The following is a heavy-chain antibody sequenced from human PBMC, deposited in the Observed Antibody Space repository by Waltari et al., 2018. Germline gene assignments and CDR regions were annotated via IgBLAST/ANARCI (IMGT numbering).Heavy chain of an antibody. CDR3: AGRADSSGWIDY. J-gene: IGHJ4*02. CDR2: IYPGDSDT. CDR1: GYSFTSYW. D-gene: IGHD6-19*01. V-gene: IGHV5-51*01. Sequence: EVQLVQSGAEVKKPGESLKISCKGSGYSFTSYWIGWVRQMPGKGLEWMGLIYPGDSDTRSGRAFEGQVTISANKSISTAYLQWSSLKASDTGMYYCAGRADSSGWIDYWGQGTLVTVSS.